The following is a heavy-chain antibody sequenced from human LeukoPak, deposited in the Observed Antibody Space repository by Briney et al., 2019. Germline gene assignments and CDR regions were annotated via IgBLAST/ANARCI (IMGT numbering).Heavy chain of an antibody. Sequence: GGSLRLSCAASGFTFSSYWMSWVRQAPGKGPEFVANIKEDGSEKSYVDSVKGRFTISRDNAKNSLYLQMNSLRAEDTAVYYCARDPKYSSSWYGYYYGMDVWGQGTTVTVSS. J-gene: IGHJ6*02. CDR3: ARDPKYSSSWYGYYYGMDV. V-gene: IGHV3-7*01. CDR2: IKEDGSEK. CDR1: GFTFSSYW. D-gene: IGHD6-13*01.